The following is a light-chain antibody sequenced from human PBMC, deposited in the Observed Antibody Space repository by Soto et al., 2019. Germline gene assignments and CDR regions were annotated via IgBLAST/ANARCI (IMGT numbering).Light chain of an antibody. V-gene: IGKV3-11*01. J-gene: IGKJ3*01. CDR2: DTS. CDR1: QSVGNH. Sequence: ELVLTQSPVTLSLSPGDRATLSCRASQSVGNHLAWYQQKPGQAPRLLIYDTSKRATGSPARFSGSGSGTDFTLTISSLEPEDFAVYYCQLRNSWPPVFSFGPGTKVDI. CDR3: QLRNSWPPVFS.